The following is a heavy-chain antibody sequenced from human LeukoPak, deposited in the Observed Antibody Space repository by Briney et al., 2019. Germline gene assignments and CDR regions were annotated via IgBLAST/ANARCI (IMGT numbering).Heavy chain of an antibody. D-gene: IGHD3-22*01. Sequence: SETLSLTCTVSGGSISSSSYYWGWIRQPPGKGLEWIGSIYYSGSTYYNPSLKSRVTISVDTSKNQFSLKLSSVTAADTAVYYCARDRAVVISLAGAFDIWGQGTMVTVSS. CDR1: GGSISSSSYY. J-gene: IGHJ3*02. CDR2: IYYSGST. CDR3: ARDRAVVISLAGAFDI. V-gene: IGHV4-39*07.